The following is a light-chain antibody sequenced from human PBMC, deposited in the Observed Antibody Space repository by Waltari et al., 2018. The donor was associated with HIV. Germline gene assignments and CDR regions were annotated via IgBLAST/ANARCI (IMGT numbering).Light chain of an antibody. CDR1: SSDIGGYNY. V-gene: IGLV2-14*01. Sequence: QSPLTQPASLSGSPGQSITIFCTGTSSDIGGYNYVSWYQQHPGKAPKLMIYEVTNRPAGVSNRFSGSKSGNTASLTISGLQAEDEADYYCSSYTTSSTLFVVFGGGTKLTVL. CDR3: SSYTTSSTLFVV. J-gene: IGLJ2*01. CDR2: EVT.